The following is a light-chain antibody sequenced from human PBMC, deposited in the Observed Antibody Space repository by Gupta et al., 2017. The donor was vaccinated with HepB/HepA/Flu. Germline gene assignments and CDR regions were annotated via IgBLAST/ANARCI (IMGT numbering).Light chain of an antibody. CDR2: SNN. V-gene: IGLV1-44*01. CDR1: SSNIGSNT. CDR3: AAWDDSLNGVV. Sequence: QSVLTQPPSASATPGQRVTISCSGSSSNIGSNTVNWYQQLPGTAPKLLIYSNNQRPSGVPDRFSGSKSGTSASRAISGLQSEDEADYYCAAWDDSLNGVVFGGGTKLTVL. J-gene: IGLJ2*01.